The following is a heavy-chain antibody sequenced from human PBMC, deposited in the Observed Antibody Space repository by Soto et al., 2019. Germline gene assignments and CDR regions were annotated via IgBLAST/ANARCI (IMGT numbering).Heavy chain of an antibody. CDR3: AGREIQGPIDY. J-gene: IGHJ4*02. CDR1: GGSISSSSYY. CDR2: IYYSGST. Sequence: PSETLSLTCTVSGGSISSSSYYWGWIRQPPGKGLEWIGSIYYSGSTYYNPSLKSRVTISVDTSKNQFSLKLTSVTAVDTAVYYCAGREIQGPIDYWGQGTLVTVSS. D-gene: IGHD1-26*01. V-gene: IGHV4-39*07.